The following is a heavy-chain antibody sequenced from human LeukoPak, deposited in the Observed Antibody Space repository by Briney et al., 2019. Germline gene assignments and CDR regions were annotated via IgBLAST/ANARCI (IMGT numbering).Heavy chain of an antibody. CDR1: GFTFSSYS. D-gene: IGHD6-13*01. Sequence: GGSLRLSCAASGFTFSSYSMNWVRQAPGKGLEWVSSISSSSSYIYYADSVKGRFTISRDNAENSLYLQMNSLRAEDTAVYYCARSFDSSSWYFIATNFDYWGQGTLVTVSS. CDR2: ISSSSSYI. V-gene: IGHV3-21*01. CDR3: ARSFDSSSWYFIATNFDY. J-gene: IGHJ4*02.